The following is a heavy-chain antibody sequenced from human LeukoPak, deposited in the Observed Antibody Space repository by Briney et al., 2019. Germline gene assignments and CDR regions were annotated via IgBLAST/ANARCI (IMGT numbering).Heavy chain of an antibody. CDR2: ISSSSSYI. D-gene: IGHD3-22*01. CDR3: ARVHYYDSSGYSV. CDR1: GFTFSSYN. Sequence: PGGSLRLSCAASGFTFSSYNRNWVRQAPGKGLEWVSSISSSSSYIYYADSVKGRFTISRDNAKNSLYLQMYSLRAADTAVYYCARVHYYDSSGYSVCGQGTLVTVSS. V-gene: IGHV3-21*01. J-gene: IGHJ4*02.